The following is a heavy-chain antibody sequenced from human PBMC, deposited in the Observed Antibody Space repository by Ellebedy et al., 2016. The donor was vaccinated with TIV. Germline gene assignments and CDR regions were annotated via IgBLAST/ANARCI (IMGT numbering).Heavy chain of an antibody. CDR1: GFTFSSHE. V-gene: IGHV3-48*03. J-gene: IGHJ4*02. CDR2: ISSSGNSI. Sequence: GESLKISCAASGFTFSSHEMNWVRQAPGKGLEWVSYISSSGNSIYYADSVKCRFTISRDNAKNSLYLQMNSLRAEDTAVYYCARNWGPLWGQGTLVTVSS. D-gene: IGHD3-16*01. CDR3: ARNWGPL.